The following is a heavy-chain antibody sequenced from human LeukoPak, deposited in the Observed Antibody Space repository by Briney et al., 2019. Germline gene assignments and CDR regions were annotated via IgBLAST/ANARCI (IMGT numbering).Heavy chain of an antibody. Sequence: GESLKISCKGSGYSFTNYWIGWVRQMPGKGLEWMGIIYPGDSDTRYSPSFQGQVTISADKSISTAYLQWSSLKASDTAMYYCARGASRFGEFLSGDYWGQGTLVTVSS. CDR2: IYPGDSDT. CDR3: ARGASRFGEFLSGDY. D-gene: IGHD3-10*01. V-gene: IGHV5-51*01. J-gene: IGHJ4*02. CDR1: GYSFTNYW.